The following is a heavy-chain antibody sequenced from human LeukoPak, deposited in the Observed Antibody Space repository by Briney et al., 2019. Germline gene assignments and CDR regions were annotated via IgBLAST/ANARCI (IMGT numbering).Heavy chain of an antibody. CDR1: GGSISSGSYY. CDR3: AREYSGYDSGFDY. Sequence: SETLSLTCTVSGGSISSGSYYWSWIRQPAGKGLEWIGRIYTSGSTNYNPSLKSRVTISVDTSKNQFSLKLSSVTAADTAVYYCAREYSGYDSGFDYWGQGTLVTVSS. CDR2: IYTSGST. J-gene: IGHJ4*02. V-gene: IGHV4-61*02. D-gene: IGHD5-12*01.